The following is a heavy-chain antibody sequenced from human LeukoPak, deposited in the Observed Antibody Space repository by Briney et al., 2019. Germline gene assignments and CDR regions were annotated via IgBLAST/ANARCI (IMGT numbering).Heavy chain of an antibody. V-gene: IGHV3-11*01. CDR1: GFTFSDYY. CDR3: ARDRMNCSGGSCYFMFRESGNWFDP. J-gene: IGHJ5*02. Sequence: SGGSLRLSCAASGFTFSDYYMSWIRQAPGKGLEWVSYISSSGSTIYYADSVKGRFTISRDNAKNSLYLQMNSLRAEDTAVYYCARDRMNCSGGSCYFMFRESGNWFDPWGQGTLVTVSS. CDR2: ISSSGSTI. D-gene: IGHD2-15*01.